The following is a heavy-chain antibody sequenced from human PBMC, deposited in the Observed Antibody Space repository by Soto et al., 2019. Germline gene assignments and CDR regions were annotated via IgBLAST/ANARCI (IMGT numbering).Heavy chain of an antibody. Sequence: QVQLQQWGAGLLKPSETLSLTCAVYGGSFSGYYWTWIRQPPGTGLEWIGEITHSGSTNDNPSLKSRVAISLDTSKNQFSLKLTSVTAADTAVYYCARDKITGLFDYWGQGTLVTVSS. CDR3: ARDKITGLFDY. CDR1: GGSFSGYY. CDR2: ITHSGST. J-gene: IGHJ4*02. V-gene: IGHV4-34*01. D-gene: IGHD2-8*02.